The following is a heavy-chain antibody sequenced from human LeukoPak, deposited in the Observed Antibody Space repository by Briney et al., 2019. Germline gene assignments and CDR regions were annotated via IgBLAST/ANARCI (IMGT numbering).Heavy chain of an antibody. J-gene: IGHJ4*02. V-gene: IGHV1-58*02. CDR3: AGYCGGDCLYDY. CDR2: IVVGSGNT. Sequence: ASVKVSCKASGFTFTNSAMQWVRQARGQRLEWIGWIVVGSGNTNYAQKFQERVNITRDMSTSTAYMELSSLRSEDTAVYYCAGYCGGDCLYDYWGQGTLVTVSS. D-gene: IGHD2-21*02. CDR1: GFTFTNSA.